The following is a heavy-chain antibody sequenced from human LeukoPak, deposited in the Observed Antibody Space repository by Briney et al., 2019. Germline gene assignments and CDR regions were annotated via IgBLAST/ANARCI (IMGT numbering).Heavy chain of an antibody. CDR2: ISGSYGTT. CDR1: GFTFSSYA. Sequence: GGSLRLSCAASGFTFSSYAMSWLRQAPGKGLEWVSSISGSYGTTYYADSVKGRFTISRDNSKNTLYLQMNSLRAEDTAVYYCAKVLRTSYCSSTSCPADGMDVWGQGTTVTVSS. J-gene: IGHJ6*02. D-gene: IGHD2-2*01. CDR3: AKVLRTSYCSSTSCPADGMDV. V-gene: IGHV3-23*01.